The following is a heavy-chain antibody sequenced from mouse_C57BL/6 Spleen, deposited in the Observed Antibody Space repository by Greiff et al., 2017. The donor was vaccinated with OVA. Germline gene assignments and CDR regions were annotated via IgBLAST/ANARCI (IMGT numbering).Heavy chain of an antibody. D-gene: IGHD2-2*01. CDR2: IDPENGGT. CDR1: GYTFTDYE. CDR3: TRPSNMVTSRGFAY. Sequence: QVQLQQSGAELVRPGASVTLSCKASGYTFTDYEMHWVKQTPVHGLEWIGAIDPENGGTAYNQKFKGKAILTADTSSSKAYLELRSLTSEDSAVYYGTRPSNMVTSRGFAYWGKGTLVTVSA. J-gene: IGHJ3*01. V-gene: IGHV1-15*01.